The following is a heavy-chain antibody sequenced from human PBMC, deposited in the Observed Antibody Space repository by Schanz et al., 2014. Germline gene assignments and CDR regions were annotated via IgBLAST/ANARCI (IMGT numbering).Heavy chain of an antibody. CDR3: ARGGYSSGWYDRDIAHFDY. CDR2: ITAYNGDT. J-gene: IGHJ4*02. D-gene: IGHD6-19*01. Sequence: QIQLVQSGAEVKKPGSSTKVSCKASGYTFISYGIKWVRQAPGQGLEWMGWITAYNGDTNYALKLQGRVTMTTDTSTGTVYMELRSLRSDDTAVYYCARGGYSSGWYDRDIAHFDYWGQGTLVTVSS. V-gene: IGHV1-18*01. CDR1: GYTFISYG.